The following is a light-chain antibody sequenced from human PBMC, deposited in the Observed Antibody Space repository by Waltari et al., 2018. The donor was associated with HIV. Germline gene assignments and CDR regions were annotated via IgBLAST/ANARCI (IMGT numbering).Light chain of an antibody. Sequence: SSELTQDPAVSVDLGQTVRITCQGDSLRSYYASWYQQKPGQAPVLVIYGKNNRPSGIPDRFSGSSSGNTASLTITGAQAEDEADYYCNSRDSSGNHNVVFGGGTKLTVL. J-gene: IGLJ2*01. CDR3: NSRDSSGNHNVV. V-gene: IGLV3-19*01. CDR2: GKN. CDR1: SLRSYY.